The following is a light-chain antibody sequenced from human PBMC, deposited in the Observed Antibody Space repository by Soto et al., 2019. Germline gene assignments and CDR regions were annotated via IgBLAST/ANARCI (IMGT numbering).Light chain of an antibody. CDR2: DAS. CDR1: QSISSW. CDR3: QQYGT. V-gene: IGKV1-5*01. Sequence: DSQKTQSPSTLSATVGDRVTITCRASQSISSWLAWYQQKPGKAPKLLIYDASSLESGVPSRFSGSGSGTEFTLTISSLQPDDFATYYCQQYGTFGQGTKVDIK. J-gene: IGKJ1*01.